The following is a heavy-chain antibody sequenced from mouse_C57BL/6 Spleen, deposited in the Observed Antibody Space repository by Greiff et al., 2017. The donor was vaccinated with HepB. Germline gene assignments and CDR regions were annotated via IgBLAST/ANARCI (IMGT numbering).Heavy chain of an antibody. J-gene: IGHJ2*01. V-gene: IGHV14-4*01. CDR1: GFNIKDDY. D-gene: IGHD1-1*01. Sequence: EVQLQQSGAELVRPGASVKLSCTASGFNIKDDYMHWVKQRPEQGLEWIGWIDPENGDTEYASKFQGKATITADTSSNTAYLQLSSLTSEDTAVYYCTTNGNHDYWGQGTTLTVSS. CDR3: TTNGNHDY. CDR2: IDPENGDT.